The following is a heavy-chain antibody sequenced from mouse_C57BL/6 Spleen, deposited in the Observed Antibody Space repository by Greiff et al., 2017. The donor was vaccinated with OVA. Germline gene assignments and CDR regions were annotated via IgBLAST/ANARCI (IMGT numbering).Heavy chain of an antibody. V-gene: IGHV1-18*01. CDR1: GYTFTDYN. J-gene: IGHJ4*01. CDR3: ASSTAQATFAMDY. D-gene: IGHD3-2*02. Sequence: VQLQQSGPELVKPGASVKIPCKASGYTFTDYNMDWVKQSHGKSLEWIGDINPNNGGTIYNQKFKGKATLTVDKSSSTAYMELRSLTSEDTAVYYCASSTAQATFAMDYWGQGTSVTVSS. CDR2: INPNNGGT.